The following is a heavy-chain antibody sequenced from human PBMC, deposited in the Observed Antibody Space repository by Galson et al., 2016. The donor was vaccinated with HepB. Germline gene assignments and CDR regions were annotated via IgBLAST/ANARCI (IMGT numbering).Heavy chain of an antibody. J-gene: IGHJ6*04. V-gene: IGHV3-48*01. CDR1: GFTFSDYS. CDR3: ARGRGMDV. CDR2: ISSSSTPL. Sequence: SLRLSCAASGFTFSDYSMNWVRQAPGKGLEWISYISSSSTPLYYADSVKGRFTISRDNAKNSLFLQMNSLRAEDTAVYYCARGRGMDVWGKGTTVTVSS.